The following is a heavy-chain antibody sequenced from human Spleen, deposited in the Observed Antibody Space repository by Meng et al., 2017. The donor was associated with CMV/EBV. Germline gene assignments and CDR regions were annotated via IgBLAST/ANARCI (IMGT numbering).Heavy chain of an antibody. J-gene: IGHJ4*02. CDR1: GGSIRGPNW. V-gene: IGHV4-4*02. CDR3: ARILPLAGYFDS. D-gene: IGHD1-1*01. Sequence: CAVSGGSIRGPNWWTWVRQPPKKGLEWIGEIYHSGTTRYNPSLNSRVILSVDKSKNQISLKLTSLTAADTAVYYCARILPLAGYFDSWGQGTLVTVSS. CDR2: IYHSGTT.